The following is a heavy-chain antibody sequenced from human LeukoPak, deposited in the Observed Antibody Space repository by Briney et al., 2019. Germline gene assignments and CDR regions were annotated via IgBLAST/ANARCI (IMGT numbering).Heavy chain of an antibody. V-gene: IGHV3-53*01. J-gene: IGHJ3*02. CDR3: ARDHGATYGSGSYSDAFDI. CDR2: IYSGGST. CDR1: GFTVSSNY. Sequence: GSLRLSCAASGFTVSSNYMSWVRQAPGKGLEWVSVIYSGGSTYYADSVNGRFTISRDNSKNTLYLQMNSLRAEDTAVYYCARDHGATYGSGSYSDAFDIWGQGTMVTVSS. D-gene: IGHD3-10*01.